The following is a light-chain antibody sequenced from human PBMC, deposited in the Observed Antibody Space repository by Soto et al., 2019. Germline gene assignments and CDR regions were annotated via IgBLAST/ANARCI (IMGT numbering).Light chain of an antibody. J-gene: IGKJ5*01. V-gene: IGKV3-15*01. CDR2: DAS. Sequence: EIVMTQSPATLSVSPGGRATLSCRASQSLRTNLAWYQQRHGQAPRLLIYDASTRAPGIAARFTGSGSGTEFNLTISSLESEDFSVYYCQQYNKWPPITFGQGTRLEIK. CDR3: QQYNKWPPIT. CDR1: QSLRTN.